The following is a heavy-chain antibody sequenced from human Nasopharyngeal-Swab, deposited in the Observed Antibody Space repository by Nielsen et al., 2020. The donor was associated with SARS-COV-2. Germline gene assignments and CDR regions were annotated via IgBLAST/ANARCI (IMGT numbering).Heavy chain of an antibody. Sequence: SETLSLTCTVSGGSVSSGSYYWSWIRQPPGKGLEWIGYIYYSGSTNYNPSLKSRVTISADKSISTAYLQWSSLKASDTAMYYCARTPKRGKLVLYYYYYYGMDVWGQGTTVTVSS. CDR2: IYYSGST. CDR1: GGSVSSGSYY. D-gene: IGHD6-6*01. CDR3: ARTPKRGKLVLYYYYYYGMDV. V-gene: IGHV4-61*03. J-gene: IGHJ6*02.